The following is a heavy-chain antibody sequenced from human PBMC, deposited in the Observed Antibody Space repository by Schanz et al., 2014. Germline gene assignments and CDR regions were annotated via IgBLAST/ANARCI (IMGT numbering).Heavy chain of an antibody. CDR3: GRAGTGMAGWYFEL. V-gene: IGHV3-23*01. CDR1: GFSFGNYG. J-gene: IGHJ2*01. CDR2: ITGASDHI. D-gene: IGHD5-18*01. Sequence: EVQLLESGGGLVQPGGSLRLSCEASGFSFGNYGMSWVRQAPGKGLEWVSGITGASDHIDYAESVKGRFTISRDNSKNTLFLQMSSLRVDDMAVYYCGRAGTGMAGWYFELWGRGTLXTVSS.